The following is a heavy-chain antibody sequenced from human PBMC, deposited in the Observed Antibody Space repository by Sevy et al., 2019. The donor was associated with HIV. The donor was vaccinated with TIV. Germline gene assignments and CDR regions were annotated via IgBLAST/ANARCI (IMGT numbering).Heavy chain of an antibody. Sequence: SETLSLTYTVSGGTISSSGYYWGRIRQPPGKGLEWIGSIYYGGSTYYNPSLKSRITISVDTSKNHFSLKLSSVTAAHTAVYYCARVSMIVVVITDDWGYYFDYWGQGTLVTVSS. D-gene: IGHD3-22*01. CDR2: IYYGGST. CDR1: GGTISSSGYY. V-gene: IGHV4-39*02. CDR3: ARVSMIVVVITDDWGYYFDY. J-gene: IGHJ4*02.